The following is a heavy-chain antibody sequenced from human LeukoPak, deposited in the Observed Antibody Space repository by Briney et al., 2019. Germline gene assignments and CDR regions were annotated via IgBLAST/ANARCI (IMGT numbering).Heavy chain of an antibody. CDR3: ARVPRYCSSTSCYVRNAFDI. CDR2: IYYSGST. Sequence: GSLRLSCAASGFTFSSYWMSWIRQPPGKGLEWIGYIYYSGSTNYNPSLKSRVTISVDTSKNQFSLKLSSVTAADTAVYYCARVPRYCSSTSCYVRNAFDIWGQGTMVTVSS. CDR1: GFTFSSYW. V-gene: IGHV4-59*01. J-gene: IGHJ3*02. D-gene: IGHD2-2*01.